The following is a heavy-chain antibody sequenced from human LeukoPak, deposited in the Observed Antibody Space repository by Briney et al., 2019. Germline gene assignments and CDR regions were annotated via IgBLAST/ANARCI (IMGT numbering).Heavy chain of an antibody. D-gene: IGHD3-3*01. Sequence: GGSLRLSCAASGFTVSSNYMSWVRQAPRKGLEWVSVIYSGGSTYYADSVKGRFTISRDNSKNTLYLQMNSLRAEDTAVYYCAREAEGSWSGLWGQGTLVTVSS. J-gene: IGHJ4*02. CDR1: GFTVSSNY. CDR3: AREAEGSWSGL. V-gene: IGHV3-53*01. CDR2: IYSGGST.